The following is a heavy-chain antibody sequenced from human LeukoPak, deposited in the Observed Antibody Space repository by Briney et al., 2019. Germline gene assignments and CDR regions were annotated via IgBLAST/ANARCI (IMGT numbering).Heavy chain of an antibody. CDR1: GFTFSSYS. J-gene: IGHJ3*02. V-gene: IGHV3-21*01. CDR2: ISSSSSYI. D-gene: IGHD1-1*01. CDR3: ARPLGGTHAFDI. Sequence: GGSLRLSCAASGFTFSSYSMNWVRQAPGKGLEWVSSISSSSSYIYYADSVKGRFTISRDNAKNSLYLQMNSLRAEDTAVYYCARPLGGTHAFDIWGQGTMVTVSS.